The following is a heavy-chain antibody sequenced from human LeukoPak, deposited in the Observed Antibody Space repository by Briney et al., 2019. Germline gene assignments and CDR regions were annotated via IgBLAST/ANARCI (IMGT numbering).Heavy chain of an antibody. CDR3: ARGRSGYYSRGGELDY. J-gene: IGHJ4*02. CDR2: INHSGST. D-gene: IGHD3-22*01. V-gene: IGHV4-34*01. Sequence: SETLSLTCAGYGGSFSGYYWSWIRQPPGKGLEWIGEINHSGSTNYNPSLKSRVTISVDTSKNQFSLKLSSVTAADTAVYYCARGRSGYYSRGGELDYWGQGTLVTVSS. CDR1: GGSFSGYY.